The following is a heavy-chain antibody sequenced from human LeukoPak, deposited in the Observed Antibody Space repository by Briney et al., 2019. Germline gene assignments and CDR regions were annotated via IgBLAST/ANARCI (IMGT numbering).Heavy chain of an antibody. CDR2: ISGSGGST. V-gene: IGHV3-23*01. D-gene: IGHD2-2*01. CDR3: AKDSRFSYCSSTTCAYAFDI. CDR1: GFTFSNYV. J-gene: IGHJ3*02. Sequence: GGSLRLSCAASGFTFSNYVMSWVRQAPGKGLEWVSGISGSGGSTYYADSVKGRFTISRDNSENTLYLQMNSLRAEDTAVYYWAKDSRFSYCSSTTCAYAFDIWGQGTMVTVSS.